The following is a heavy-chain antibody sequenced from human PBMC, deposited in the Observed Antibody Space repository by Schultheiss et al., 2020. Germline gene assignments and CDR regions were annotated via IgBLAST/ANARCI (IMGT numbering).Heavy chain of an antibody. D-gene: IGHD3-3*01. V-gene: IGHV4-31*03. CDR2: IYYSGST. Sequence: SETLSLTCTVSGGSISSGGYYWSWIRQHPGKGLEWIGYIYYSGSTYYNPSLKSRVTISVDTSKNQFSLKLSSVTAAGTAVYYCARGFSTYYDFWSGNRGGWFDPWGQGTLVTVSS. CDR1: GGSISSGGYY. CDR3: ARGFSTYYDFWSGNRGGWFDP. J-gene: IGHJ5*02.